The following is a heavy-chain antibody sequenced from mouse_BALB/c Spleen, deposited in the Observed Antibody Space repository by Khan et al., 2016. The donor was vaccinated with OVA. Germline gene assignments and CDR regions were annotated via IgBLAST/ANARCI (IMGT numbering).Heavy chain of an antibody. J-gene: IGHJ4*01. CDR3: ARQPYYHYNIMDY. CDR1: GFSLTNYG. CDR2: MWSDGST. D-gene: IGHD2-10*01. V-gene: IGHV2-6-1*01. Sequence: VMLVESGPGLVAPSQSLSITCTISGFSLTNYGVHWIRQPPGKGLEWLVVMWSDGSTTYNSALKSRLTISKDNSKSQVFLKMNSLQTDDTAMYFCARQPYYHYNIMDYWGQGTSVTVSS.